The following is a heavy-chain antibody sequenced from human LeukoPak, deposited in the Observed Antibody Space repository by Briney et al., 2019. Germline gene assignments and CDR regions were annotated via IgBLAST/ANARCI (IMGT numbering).Heavy chain of an antibody. V-gene: IGHV3-7*01. CDR2: IKQDGSET. CDR1: RFTLSNYW. D-gene: IGHD6-19*01. CDR3: ARQRGSGCLDY. J-gene: IGHJ4*02. Sequence: PGGSLRLSCAASRFTLSNYWMSWVRQAPGKGLEWVANIKQDGSETYYVDSVKGRFTISRDNAKNPLSLQMNSLRAEDTAAYYCARQRGSGCLDYWGQGTLVTVSS.